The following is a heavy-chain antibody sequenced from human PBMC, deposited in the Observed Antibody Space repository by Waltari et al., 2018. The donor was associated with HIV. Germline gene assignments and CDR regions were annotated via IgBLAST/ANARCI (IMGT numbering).Heavy chain of an antibody. V-gene: IGHV1-2*02. D-gene: IGHD4-17*01. J-gene: IGHJ4*02. CDR3: AREPSLTTAYDY. CDR2: INPNSGGT. CDR1: GYTFTGYY. Sequence: QVQLVQSGAEVKKPGASVKVSCKASGYTFTGYYMHWGRQAPGQGLEWMGWINPNSGGTNYAQKFQGRVTMTRDTSISTAYMELTRLRSDDTALYYCAREPSLTTAYDYWGQGTLVTVSS.